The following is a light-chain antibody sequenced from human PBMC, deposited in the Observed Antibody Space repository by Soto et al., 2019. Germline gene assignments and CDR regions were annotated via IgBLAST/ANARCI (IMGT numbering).Light chain of an antibody. CDR3: QHYGDSSWT. J-gene: IGKJ1*01. CDR1: RSVSDTL. Sequence: EIVLTQSPGTLSLSPGERATLSCRADRSVSDTLLTWFQQKPGQAPRLLIFGTSNRAPGIPYRFSGSGSGTDFTLTISRLEPDDFAVYYCQHYGDSSWTFGQGTKVEIK. V-gene: IGKV3-20*01. CDR2: GTS.